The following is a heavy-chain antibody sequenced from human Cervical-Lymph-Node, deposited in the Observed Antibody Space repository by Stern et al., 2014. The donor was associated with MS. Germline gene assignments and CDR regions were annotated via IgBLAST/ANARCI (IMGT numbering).Heavy chain of an antibody. V-gene: IGHV5-51*01. Sequence: EVQLEESGPEVKRPGESLKISCQASGYTFTSYWIGWVRQMPGKGLEWIAIILPGGSDIRYSPPFQGQVTISADKSSSTAYLQWNNLKASDTAIYYCARQRYFDYWGQGTLVTVSS. J-gene: IGHJ4*02. CDR3: ARQRYFDY. CDR2: ILPGGSDI. CDR1: GYTFTSYW.